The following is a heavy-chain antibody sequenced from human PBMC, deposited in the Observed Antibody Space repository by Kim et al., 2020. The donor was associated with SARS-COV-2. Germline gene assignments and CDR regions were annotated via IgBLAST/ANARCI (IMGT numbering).Heavy chain of an antibody. V-gene: IGHV4-59*01. Sequence: SETLSLTCTVSGGSISSYYWSWIRQPPGKGLEWIGYIYYSGSANYNPSLKSRVTISVDTSKNQFSLKLSSVTAADTAVYYCARAKGYGGYTGWFDPLGQGTLVTVSS. CDR3: ARAKGYGGYTGWFDP. D-gene: IGHD4-17*01. CDR2: IYYSGSA. J-gene: IGHJ5*02. CDR1: GGSISSYY.